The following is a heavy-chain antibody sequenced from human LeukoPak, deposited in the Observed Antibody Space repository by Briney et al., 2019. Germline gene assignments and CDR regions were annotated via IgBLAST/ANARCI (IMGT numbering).Heavy chain of an antibody. J-gene: IGHJ4*02. CDR3: ARGKYSSGWYGDY. CDR2: ISSSGSTI. D-gene: IGHD6-19*01. Sequence: PGGSLRLSCAASGFTFSSYAMHWVRQAPGKGLEWVSYISSSGSTIYYADSVKGRFTISRDNAKNSLYLQMNSLRAEDTAVYYCARGKYSSGWYGDYWGQGTLVTVSS. V-gene: IGHV3-48*04. CDR1: GFTFSSYA.